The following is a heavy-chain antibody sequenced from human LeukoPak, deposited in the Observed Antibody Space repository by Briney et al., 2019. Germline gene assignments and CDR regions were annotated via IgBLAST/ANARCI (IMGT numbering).Heavy chain of an antibody. J-gene: IGHJ4*02. V-gene: IGHV4-30-2*01. CDR1: GGSISSGGYS. D-gene: IGHD3-22*01. Sequence: SETLSLTCAVSGGSISSGGYSWSWIRQPPGEGLEWIGYIYHSGSTYYNPSLKSRVTISVDRSKNQFSLKLSSVTAADTAVYYCARSSGYIDYWGQGTLVTVSS. CDR3: ARSSGYIDY. CDR2: IYHSGST.